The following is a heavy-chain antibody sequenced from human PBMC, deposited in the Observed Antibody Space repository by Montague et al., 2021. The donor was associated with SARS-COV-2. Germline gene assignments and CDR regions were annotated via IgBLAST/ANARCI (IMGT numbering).Heavy chain of an antibody. CDR2: IGASGNDT. J-gene: IGHJ4*02. D-gene: IGHD2-21*02. CDR1: GFRFSGYA. V-gene: IGHV3-23*01. CDR3: AKRVVVTSYRYFDY. Sequence: SRSLSLSASGFRFSGYAMSWVRQAPGKGLEWVSAIGASGNDTYYADSVRGRFTSSRDNSKNMLYLQLNSLRVEDTAVYYCAKRVVVTSYRYFDYWGQGTLVTVSS.